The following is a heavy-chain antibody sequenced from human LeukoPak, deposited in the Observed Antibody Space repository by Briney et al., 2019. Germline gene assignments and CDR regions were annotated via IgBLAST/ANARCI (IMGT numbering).Heavy chain of an antibody. J-gene: IGHJ6*02. Sequence: SETLSLTCAVYGGSFSGYYWSWIRQPPGKGLEWIGEINHSGSTNYNPSLKSRVTISVDTSKNQFSLKLSSVTAADTAVYYCARCRKVRGASRYYYYYGMDVWGQGTTVTVSS. D-gene: IGHD3-10*01. V-gene: IGHV4-34*01. CDR2: INHSGST. CDR3: ARCRKVRGASRYYYYYGMDV. CDR1: GGSFSGYY.